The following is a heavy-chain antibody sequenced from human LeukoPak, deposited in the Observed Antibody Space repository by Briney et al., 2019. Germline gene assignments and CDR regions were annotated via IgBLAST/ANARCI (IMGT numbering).Heavy chain of an antibody. CDR3: AKVGRTISWSYYYGLDV. CDR1: GFTFSSYA. CDR2: ISGSGLST. Sequence: GGSLRLSCGGSGFTFSSYAMNWVRQAPGKGLEWVSGISGSGLSTYYADSVRGRSTISRDNSKNTLYLQMNTLRAEDTAVYYCAKVGRTISWSYYYGLDVWGQGTTVTVSS. V-gene: IGHV3-23*01. J-gene: IGHJ6*02. D-gene: IGHD6-13*01.